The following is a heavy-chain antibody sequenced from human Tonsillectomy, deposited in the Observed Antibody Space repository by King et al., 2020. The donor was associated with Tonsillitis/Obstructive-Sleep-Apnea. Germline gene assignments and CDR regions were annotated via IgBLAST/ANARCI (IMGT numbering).Heavy chain of an antibody. Sequence: VQLQQWGAGLLKPSETLSLTCAVYGGSFSGYYWSWIRQPPGKGLEWIGEINHSGSTNYSPSLKSRVTISIDTSKNQFSLKPSSLTAADTAVYYCAMGEVGATTIYYYYALDVWGQGTTVTVSS. V-gene: IGHV4-34*01. CDR1: GGSFSGYY. D-gene: IGHD1-26*01. J-gene: IGHJ6*02. CDR3: AMGEVGATTIYYYYALDV. CDR2: INHSGST.